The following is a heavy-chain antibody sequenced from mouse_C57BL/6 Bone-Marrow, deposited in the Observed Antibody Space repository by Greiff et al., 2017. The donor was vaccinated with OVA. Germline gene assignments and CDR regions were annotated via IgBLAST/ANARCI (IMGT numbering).Heavy chain of an antibody. V-gene: IGHV1-69*01. J-gene: IGHJ2*01. Sequence: QVQLQQPGAELVMPGASVKLSCKASGYTFTSYWMHWVKQRPGQGLEWIGEIDPSDSYTNYNQKFKGKSTLTVDKSSSTAYMQLSSLTSEDSAVYYCARDRLLSYFDYWGQGTTLTVSS. D-gene: IGHD2-3*01. CDR2: IDPSDSYT. CDR1: GYTFTSYW. CDR3: ARDRLLSYFDY.